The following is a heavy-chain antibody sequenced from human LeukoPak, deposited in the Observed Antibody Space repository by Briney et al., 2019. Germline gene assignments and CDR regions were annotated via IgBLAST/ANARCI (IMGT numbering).Heavy chain of an antibody. CDR1: GYTFTTYG. V-gene: IGHV1-18*01. J-gene: IGHJ5*02. CDR2: ISAYNGNT. CDR3: ARDREAARPGWSDP. Sequence: ASVKVSCKASGYTFTTYGISWVRQAPGQRLEWMGWISAYNGNTNYAQKLQGRVTMTTDTSTSTAYMELRSLRSDDTAVYYCARDREAARPGWSDPWGQGTLVTVSS. D-gene: IGHD6-6*01.